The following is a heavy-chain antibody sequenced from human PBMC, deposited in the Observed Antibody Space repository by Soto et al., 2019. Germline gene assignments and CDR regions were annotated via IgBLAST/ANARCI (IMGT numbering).Heavy chain of an antibody. V-gene: IGHV4-30-4*01. Sequence: SETLSLTCTVSGDSVNSEHTYWSWIRQPPGKGLEWIGYIYYSGSTYYNPSLKSRVTISVDTSKNQFSLKLSSVTAADTAVYYCARYILGYYYDSSGPTGVFDPWGQGTLVTVSS. D-gene: IGHD3-22*01. J-gene: IGHJ5*02. CDR2: IYYSGST. CDR3: ARYILGYYYDSSGPTGVFDP. CDR1: GDSVNSEHTY.